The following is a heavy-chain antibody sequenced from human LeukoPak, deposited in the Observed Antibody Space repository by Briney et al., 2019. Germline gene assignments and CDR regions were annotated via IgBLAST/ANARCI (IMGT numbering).Heavy chain of an antibody. Sequence: SVKVSCKASGGTFSSYAISWVRQAPGQGLEWMGGIIPIFGAANYAQKFQGRVTITADESTSTAYMELSSLRSEDTAVYYCAREYSGANTMIVDYWGQGTLVTVSS. D-gene: IGHD1-26*01. CDR1: GGTFSSYA. CDR2: IIPIFGAA. J-gene: IGHJ4*02. V-gene: IGHV1-69*01. CDR3: AREYSGANTMIVDY.